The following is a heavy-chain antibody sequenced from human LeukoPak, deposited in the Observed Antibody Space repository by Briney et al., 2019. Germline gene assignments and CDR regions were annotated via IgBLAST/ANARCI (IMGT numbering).Heavy chain of an antibody. V-gene: IGHV3-48*01. CDR3: ARGRIAARPPPYYMDV. D-gene: IGHD6-6*01. Sequence: GGSLRLSCAASGFTFSSYSMNWVRQAPGKGLEWVSYISSSSSTIYYADSVKGRFTISRDNAKNSLYLQMNSLRAEDTAVYYCARGRIAARPPPYYMDVWGKGTTVTVSS. J-gene: IGHJ6*03. CDR2: ISSSSSTI. CDR1: GFTFSSYS.